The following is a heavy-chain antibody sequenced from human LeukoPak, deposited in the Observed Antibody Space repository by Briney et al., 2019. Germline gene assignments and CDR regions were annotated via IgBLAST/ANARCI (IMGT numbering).Heavy chain of an antibody. CDR1: GYTFTSYY. Sequence: GASVKVSCKASGYTFTSYYMHWVRQAPGQGLEWMGIINPSGGSTSYAQKFQGRVTMTRDTSTSTVYMELGSLRSEDTAVYYCARGPIPYYDFWSGYPRFDPWGQGTLVTVSS. J-gene: IGHJ5*02. CDR2: INPSGGST. CDR3: ARGPIPYYDFWSGYPRFDP. V-gene: IGHV1-46*01. D-gene: IGHD3-3*01.